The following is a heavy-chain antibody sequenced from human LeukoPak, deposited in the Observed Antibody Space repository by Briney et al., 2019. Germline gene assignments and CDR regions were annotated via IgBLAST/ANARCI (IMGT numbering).Heavy chain of an antibody. CDR3: AKIWFGESEENDY. CDR2: IWFDGSNK. Sequence: PGGSLRLSCAASGFTFNNYGMQWVRQAPGKGLEWLAGIWFDGSNKYYADSVKGRFTISRDNSKNTLYLQMNRLRAEDTAVYYCAKIWFGESEENDYWGQGTLVTVSS. J-gene: IGHJ4*02. D-gene: IGHD3-10*01. V-gene: IGHV3-33*06. CDR1: GFTFNNYG.